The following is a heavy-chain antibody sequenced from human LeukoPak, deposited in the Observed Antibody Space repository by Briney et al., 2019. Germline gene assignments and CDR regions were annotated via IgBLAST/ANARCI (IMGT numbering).Heavy chain of an antibody. Sequence: SETLSLTCTVSGGSISSSSYYWGWIRQPPGKGLEWIGSIYYSGSTYYNPSLKSRVTISVDTSKNQFSLKLSSVIAADTAVYYCARHELSGRWLLDYWGQGTLVTVSS. J-gene: IGHJ4*02. V-gene: IGHV4-39*01. D-gene: IGHD5-24*01. CDR2: IYYSGST. CDR1: GGSISSSSYY. CDR3: ARHELSGRWLLDY.